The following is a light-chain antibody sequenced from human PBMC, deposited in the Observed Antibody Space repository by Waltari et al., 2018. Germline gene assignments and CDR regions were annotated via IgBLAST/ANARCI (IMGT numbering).Light chain of an antibody. V-gene: IGKV4-1*01. CDR2: WAS. CDR1: QSVLYSSNNKNY. CDR3: QQYYTTPLT. J-gene: IGKJ4*01. Sequence: DIMMTQSPESLAVSLGERATINCKSSQSVLYSSNNKNYLAWYQQKPGQPPILLISWASTRESGVPDRFSGSGSGTDFTLTISSLEAEDVAVYYCQQYYTTPLTFGGGTKVEIK.